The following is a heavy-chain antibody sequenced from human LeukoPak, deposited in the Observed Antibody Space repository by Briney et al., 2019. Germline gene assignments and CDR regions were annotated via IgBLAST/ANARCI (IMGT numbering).Heavy chain of an antibody. Sequence: GASVKVSCKASGYTFTTYDINWVRQAAGQGLEWMGWMSPYGGDTKYAQKFQGRVTMTRDTSTSTVYMELTSLRSEDTAVYYCARDGLYCTNGVCSSDIWGQGTLVTVSS. V-gene: IGHV1-8*01. CDR3: ARDGLYCTNGVCSSDI. CDR1: GYTFTTYD. D-gene: IGHD2-8*01. CDR2: MSPYGGDT. J-gene: IGHJ3*02.